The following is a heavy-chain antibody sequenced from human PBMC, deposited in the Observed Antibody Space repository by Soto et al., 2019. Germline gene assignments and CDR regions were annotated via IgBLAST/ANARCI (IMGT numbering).Heavy chain of an antibody. CDR2: ISAYNGNT. D-gene: IGHD5-18*01. V-gene: IGHV1-18*01. J-gene: IGHJ3*02. Sequence: GASVKVYCKASGYTFTSYGISWVRQAPGQGLEWMGWISAYNGNTNYAQKLQGRVTMTTDTSTSTAYMELRSLRSDDTAVYYCARVWIQLWLSGAFDIWGQGTMVTVSS. CDR3: ARVWIQLWLSGAFDI. CDR1: GYTFTSYG.